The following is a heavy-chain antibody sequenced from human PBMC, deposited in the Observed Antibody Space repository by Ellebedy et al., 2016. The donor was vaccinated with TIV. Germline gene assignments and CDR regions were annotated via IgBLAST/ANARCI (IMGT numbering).Heavy chain of an antibody. CDR1: GFTFSSYG. J-gene: IGHJ6*02. D-gene: IGHD3-9*01. V-gene: IGHV3-30*18. CDR2: ISYDGSNK. Sequence: GGSLRLSCAASGFTFSSYGMHWVRQAPGKGLEWLAFISYDGSNKYYADSVKGRFTISRDSSKNTLYLEMNSLTAEDTAMYYCAKEAYDILTGSQMNGMDVWGQGTTVTVSS. CDR3: AKEAYDILTGSQMNGMDV.